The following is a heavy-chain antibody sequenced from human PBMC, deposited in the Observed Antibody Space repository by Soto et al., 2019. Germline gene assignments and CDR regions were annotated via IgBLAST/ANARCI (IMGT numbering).Heavy chain of an antibody. D-gene: IGHD6-19*01. CDR1: GYTFTGYY. Sequence: ASVKVSCKASGYTFTGYYMHWVRQAPGQGLEWMGLINPNSGGTNYAQKFQGWVTMTRDTSISTAYMELSRLRSDDTAVYYCARAVAVSFFAFDIWGPGTLVTASS. J-gene: IGHJ3*02. V-gene: IGHV1-2*04. CDR2: INPNSGGT. CDR3: ARAVAVSFFAFDI.